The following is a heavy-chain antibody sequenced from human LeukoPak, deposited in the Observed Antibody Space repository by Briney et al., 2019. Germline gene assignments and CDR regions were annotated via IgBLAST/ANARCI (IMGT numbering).Heavy chain of an antibody. CDR1: GDSITSRGFY. J-gene: IGHJ4*02. Sequence: SQTLSLTCTVSGDSITSRGFYWSWIRQHPGRGLEWIGYIYYRARTYYNPSLKSRVIVSLDTSKNQFSLNLRSVTAADTAVYYCARDSSGRYYFDHWGRGILVTVSS. CDR3: ARDSSGRYYFDH. V-gene: IGHV4-31*03. CDR2: IYYRART. D-gene: IGHD3-22*01.